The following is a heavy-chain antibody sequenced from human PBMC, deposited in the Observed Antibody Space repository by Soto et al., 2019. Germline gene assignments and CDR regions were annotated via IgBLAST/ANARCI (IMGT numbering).Heavy chain of an antibody. CDR1: GGSISSGGYS. CDR3: ASMRGGHHRRCSVY. J-gene: IGHJ4*02. V-gene: IGHV4-30-2*01. Sequence: SETLSLTCAVSGGSISSGGYSWSWIRQPPGKGLEWIGYIYHSGSTYYNPSLKSRVTISVDRSKNQFSLKLSSVTAADTAVYYCASMRGGHHRRCSVYRGQGTLVTVSS. CDR2: IYHSGST. D-gene: IGHD3-10*02.